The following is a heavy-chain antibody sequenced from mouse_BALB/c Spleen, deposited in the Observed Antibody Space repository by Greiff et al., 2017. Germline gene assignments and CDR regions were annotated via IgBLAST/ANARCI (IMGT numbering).Heavy chain of an antibody. CDR2: INPSNGGT. CDR1: GYTFTSYW. D-gene: IGHD2-3*01. J-gene: IGHJ3*01. V-gene: IGHV1S16*01. CDR3: TIGKRWSPFAY. Sequence: VQLQQPGAELVKPGASVKLSCKASGYTFTSYWVHWVKLRPGQGFEWIGEINPSNGGTNYNEKFKRKATLTVDKSSSTAYMQLGSLTSEDSAVYYCTIGKRWSPFAYWGQGTLVTVSA.